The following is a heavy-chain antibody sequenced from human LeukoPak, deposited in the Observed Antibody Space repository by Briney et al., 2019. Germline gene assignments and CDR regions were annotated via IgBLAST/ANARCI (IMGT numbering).Heavy chain of an antibody. CDR2: IRNKNYGGTT. CDR1: GFTFADYA. J-gene: IGHJ4*02. D-gene: IGHD3-22*01. Sequence: AGGSLRLSCAASGFTFADYAMSWVRQAPGKGLEWVGFIRNKNYGGTTEYAAAVKGRFTISRDDSKSFAYLQMNSLKTEDTAVYYCTRDYYDSPDYWGQATLVTVSA. CDR3: TRDYYDSPDY. V-gene: IGHV3-49*04.